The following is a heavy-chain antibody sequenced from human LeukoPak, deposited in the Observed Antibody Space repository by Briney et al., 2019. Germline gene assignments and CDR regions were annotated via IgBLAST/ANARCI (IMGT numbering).Heavy chain of an antibody. CDR2: ISYDGSNK. J-gene: IGHJ4*02. V-gene: IGHV3-30*18. CDR1: GFTFSSYG. Sequence: GGSLRLSCAASGFTFSSYGMHWVRQAPGKGLEWVAVISYDGSNKYYADSVKGRFTISRDNSKNTLYLQMNSLRAEDTAVFYCAKALFLGRHFDYWGQGTLVTVSS. D-gene: IGHD2/OR15-2a*01. CDR3: AKALFLGRHFDY.